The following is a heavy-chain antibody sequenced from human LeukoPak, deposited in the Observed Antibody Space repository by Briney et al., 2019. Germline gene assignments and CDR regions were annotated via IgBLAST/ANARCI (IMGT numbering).Heavy chain of an antibody. CDR2: IYYSGST. CDR1: GGFISSSSYY. D-gene: IGHD2-2*01. CDR3: ARGKDYSSTSCYGGYYFDY. Sequence: PSETLSLTCTVSGGFISSSSYYWGWIRQPPGKGLEWIGSIYYSGSTYYNPSLKSRVTISVDTSKNQFSLKLSSVTAADTAVYYCARGKDYSSTSCYGGYYFDYWGQGTLVTVSS. J-gene: IGHJ4*02. V-gene: IGHV4-39*01.